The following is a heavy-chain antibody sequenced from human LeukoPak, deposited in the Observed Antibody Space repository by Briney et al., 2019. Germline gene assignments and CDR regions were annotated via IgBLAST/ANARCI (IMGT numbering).Heavy chain of an antibody. Sequence: PAGSLRLSCAASGFTFSSSAMTWVRQAPGRGLEWVAAISGSGSSTNLADSVKGRFTISRDNSKSTLYLQMNSLRAEDTAVYYCARAINVPNWNRTPYDYWGQGTLVAVSS. CDR2: ISGSGSST. CDR3: ARAINVPNWNRTPYDY. D-gene: IGHD1-1*01. CDR1: GFTFSSSA. J-gene: IGHJ4*02. V-gene: IGHV3-23*01.